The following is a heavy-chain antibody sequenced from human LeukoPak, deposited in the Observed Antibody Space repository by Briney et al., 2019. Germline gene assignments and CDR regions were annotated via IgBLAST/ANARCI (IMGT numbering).Heavy chain of an antibody. D-gene: IGHD7-27*01. J-gene: IGHJ4*02. CDR2: ISYDGSNK. CDR1: GFTFSGYA. CDR3: ARDLIPGDGDY. V-gene: IGHV3-30-3*01. Sequence: PGRSLRLSCAASGFTFSGYAMHWVRQPPGKGLEWVAVISYDGSNKYYANSVKGRFTISRDNSKNTLYLQMNSLRAEDTAVYYCARDLIPGDGDYWGQGTLVTVSS.